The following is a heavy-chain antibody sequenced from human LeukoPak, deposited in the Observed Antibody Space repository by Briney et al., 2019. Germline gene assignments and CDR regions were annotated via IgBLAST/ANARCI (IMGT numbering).Heavy chain of an antibody. Sequence: PGRSLRLSCAASGFTFSSYAMHWVRQAPGKGLEWEAVISYDGSNKYYADSVKGRFTISRDNSKNTLYLQMNSLRAEDTAVYYCARDFPGRYSGYDSSFDYWGQGTLYTVSS. D-gene: IGHD5-12*01. J-gene: IGHJ4*02. CDR1: GFTFSSYA. V-gene: IGHV3-30*01. CDR2: ISYDGSNK. CDR3: ARDFPGRYSGYDSSFDY.